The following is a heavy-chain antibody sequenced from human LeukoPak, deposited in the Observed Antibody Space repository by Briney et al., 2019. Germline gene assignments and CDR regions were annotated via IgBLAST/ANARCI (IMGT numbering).Heavy chain of an antibody. CDR1: GGSISSYY. J-gene: IGHJ6*02. V-gene: IGHV4-59*08. CDR2: IYYSGST. D-gene: IGHD6-25*01. Sequence: PSETLSLTCTVSGGSISSYYWSWIRQPPGKGLEWIGYIYYSGSTNYNPSLKSRVTISVDTSKNQFSLKLSSVTAADTAVYYCARQPGYSSGWGSYGMDVWGQGTTVTVSS. CDR3: ARQPGYSSGWGSYGMDV.